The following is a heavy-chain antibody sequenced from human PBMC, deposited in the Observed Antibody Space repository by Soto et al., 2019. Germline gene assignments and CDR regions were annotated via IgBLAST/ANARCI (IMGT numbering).Heavy chain of an antibody. D-gene: IGHD3-9*01. CDR1: GYTFTSYG. CDR2: ITADNGTT. J-gene: IGHJ4*02. CDR3: AKGRGGLVRFDY. Sequence: ASVKVSCKTSGYTFTSYGISWVRQAPGQGLEWMGGITADNGTTNYAQNVQGRVTMTADESTNIAYMDLSSLRSEDTAVYYCAKGRGGLVRFDYWGQG. V-gene: IGHV1-18*01.